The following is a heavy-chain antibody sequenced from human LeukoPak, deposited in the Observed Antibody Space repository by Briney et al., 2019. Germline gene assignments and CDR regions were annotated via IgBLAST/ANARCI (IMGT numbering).Heavy chain of an antibody. CDR1: GYTFTSYA. CDR3: ATAGGGSMTTVTSATPAPFDY. V-gene: IGHV7-4-1*02. J-gene: IGHJ4*02. D-gene: IGHD4-17*01. CDR2: INTNTGNP. Sequence: ASVKVSCKASGYTFTSYAMNWVRQAPGQGLEWMGWINTNTGNPTYAQGFTGRFVFSLDTSVSTAHLQISSLKAEDTAVYYCATAGGGSMTTVTSATPAPFDYWGQGTLVTVSS.